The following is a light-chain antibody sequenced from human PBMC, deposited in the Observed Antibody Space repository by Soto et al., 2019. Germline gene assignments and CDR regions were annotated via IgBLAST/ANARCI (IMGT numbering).Light chain of an antibody. V-gene: IGKV1-5*01. CDR1: QSISSW. CDR2: DAS. J-gene: IGKJ1*01. CDR3: KQYAGSPT. Sequence: DLQMTQSPSTLSSSLGDSVTITCRASQSISSWLAWYQQKPGKAPKLLIYDASSLESGVQSRFSGRGSGTEFTLTIRSLQPDDFATYYCKQYAGSPTCGQGTKVDIK.